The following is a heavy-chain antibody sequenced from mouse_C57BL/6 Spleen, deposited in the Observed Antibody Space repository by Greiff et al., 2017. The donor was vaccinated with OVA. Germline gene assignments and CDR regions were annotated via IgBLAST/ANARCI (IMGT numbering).Heavy chain of an antibody. Sequence: VKLQQSGPGLVAPSQSLSITCTVSGFSLTSYGVSWVRQPPGKGLEWLGVIWGDGSTNYHSALISRLSISKDNSKSQVFLKLNSLQTDDTATYYCTSQLGRCAMDYWGQGTSVTVSS. J-gene: IGHJ4*01. CDR2: IWGDGST. D-gene: IGHD4-1*02. V-gene: IGHV2-3*01. CDR3: TSQLGRCAMDY. CDR1: GFSLTSYG.